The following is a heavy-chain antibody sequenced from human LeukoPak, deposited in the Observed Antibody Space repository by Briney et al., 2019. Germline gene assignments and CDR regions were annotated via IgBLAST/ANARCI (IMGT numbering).Heavy chain of an antibody. CDR3: AKHGNYYDSSGYLDY. D-gene: IGHD3-22*01. V-gene: IGHV3-53*01. CDR1: GFPVSANY. Sequence: GGSLRLSCEGSGFPVSANYLTWVRQAPGRGLEWVSVIYNGGFAYYGDSVKGRFTISRDNSKNTLYLQMNSLRAEDTAVYYCAKHGNYYDSSGYLDYWGQGTLVTVSS. J-gene: IGHJ4*02. CDR2: IYNGGFA.